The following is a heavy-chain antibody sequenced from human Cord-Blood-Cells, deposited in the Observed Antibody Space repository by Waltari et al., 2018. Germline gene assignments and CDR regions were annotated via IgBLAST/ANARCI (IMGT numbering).Heavy chain of an antibody. CDR3: ARILYSSSSYYYYYMDV. V-gene: IGHV4-34*01. J-gene: IGHJ6*03. D-gene: IGHD6-6*01. CDR1: GGSFSGYY. CDR2: INHSGST. Sequence: QVQLQQWGAGLLKPSETLSLTCAVYGGSFSGYYWSWIRQPPGKGLEWIGEINHSGSTNYNPSLKSRVTISVDTSKNQFSQKLSSVTAADTAVYYCARILYSSSSYYYYYMDVWGKGTTVTVSS.